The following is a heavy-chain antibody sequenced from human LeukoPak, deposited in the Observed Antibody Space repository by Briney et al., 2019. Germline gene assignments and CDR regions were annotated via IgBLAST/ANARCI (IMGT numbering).Heavy chain of an antibody. CDR1: GGSFSGYY. CDR2: INHSGST. V-gene: IGHV4-34*01. CDR3: ARSSPIPDL. J-gene: IGHJ1*01. Sequence: SETLSLTCAVYGGSFSGYYWSWIRQPPGKGLEWIGEINHSGSTNYNPSLKSRVTISVDTSKNQFSLKLSSVTAADTAVYHCARSSPIPDLWGQGFLVTVSS.